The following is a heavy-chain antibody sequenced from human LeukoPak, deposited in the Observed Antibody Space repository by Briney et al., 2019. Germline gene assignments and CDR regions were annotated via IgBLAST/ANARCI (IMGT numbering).Heavy chain of an antibody. CDR3: ARAQYLTAPAGTFANS. CDR2: INPNSGAT. J-gene: IGHJ4*02. Sequence: ASVKVSCKASGYTFTDYFLHWVRRAPGQEFELMGWINPNSGATHYIQSFQGRVTMTRDTSLSIACLQLNSLTSDDTAMYYCARAQYLTAPAGTFANSWGQGTLVTVSS. CDR1: GYTFTDYF. V-gene: IGHV1-2*02. D-gene: IGHD6-13*01.